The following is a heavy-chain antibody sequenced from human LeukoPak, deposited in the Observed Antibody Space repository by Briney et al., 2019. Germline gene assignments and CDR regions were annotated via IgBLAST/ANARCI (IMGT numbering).Heavy chain of an antibody. Sequence: SETLSLTCAVYGGSFGGYYWSWIRQPPGKGLEWIGEINHSGSTNYNPSLKSRVTISVDTSKNQFSLKLSSVTAADTAVYYCASGHYYDSSGYPKNYYYYYMDVWGKGTTVTVSS. J-gene: IGHJ6*03. CDR1: GGSFGGYY. V-gene: IGHV4-34*01. CDR2: INHSGST. D-gene: IGHD3-22*01. CDR3: ASGHYYDSSGYPKNYYYYYMDV.